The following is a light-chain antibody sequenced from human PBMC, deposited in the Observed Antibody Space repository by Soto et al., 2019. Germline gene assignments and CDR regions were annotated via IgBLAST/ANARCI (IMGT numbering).Light chain of an antibody. CDR3: ALYMGSGICV. J-gene: IGLJ3*02. V-gene: IGLV8-61*01. CDR1: SGSVSTSYY. Sequence: TVVTQEPSFSVSPGRTVTLTCGLSSGSVSTSYYPSWYQQTPGQAPRTLIYSTNTRSSGVPDRFSGSILGNKAALTITGAQADDEADYYCALYMGSGICVFGGGTKLTVL. CDR2: STN.